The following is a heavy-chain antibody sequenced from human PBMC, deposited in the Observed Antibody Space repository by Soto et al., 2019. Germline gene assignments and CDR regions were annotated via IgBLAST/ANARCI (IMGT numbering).Heavy chain of an antibody. CDR2: IYYSGST. CDR3: ARGGSNYGYNWFDH. V-gene: IGHV4-59*07. CDR1: GGSISSYD. J-gene: IGHJ5*02. Sequence: DFLLIRCTVSGGSISSYDLSWIRHLPGKGLEWSGYIYYSGSTNYNPSLKSRVTISVDTSKNQFSLKLSSVTAADTAVYYCARGGSNYGYNWFDHWGQGTLVTVSS. D-gene: IGHD4-4*01.